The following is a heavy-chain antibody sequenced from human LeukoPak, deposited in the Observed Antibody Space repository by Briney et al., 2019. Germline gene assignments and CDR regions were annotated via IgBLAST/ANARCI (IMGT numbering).Heavy chain of an antibody. CDR2: IYFSGST. D-gene: IGHD5-18*01. J-gene: IGHJ3*02. CDR1: GGSISSYY. CDR3: ACLELWPRNAFDI. Sequence: PSETLSLTCTVSGGSISSYYWSWIRQSPGKGLEWIGYIYFSGSTNYNPSLKSRVTISVDTSKNQFSLKLSSVTAADTAVYYCACLELWPRNAFDIWGQGTMVTVSS. V-gene: IGHV4-59*08.